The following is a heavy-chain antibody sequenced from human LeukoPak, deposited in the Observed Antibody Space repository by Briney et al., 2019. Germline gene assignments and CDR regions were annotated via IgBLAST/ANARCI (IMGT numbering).Heavy chain of an antibody. CDR3: ARGTQWELPSPFDY. D-gene: IGHD1-26*01. CDR2: INWNGGST. CDR1: GFTFDDYG. V-gene: IGHV3-20*01. J-gene: IGHJ4*02. Sequence: GGSLRLSCAASGFTFDDYGMSWVRQAPGKGLEWVSGINWNGGSTGYADSVKGRFTISRDNAKNSLYLQMNSLRAEDTALYHCARGTQWELPSPFDYWGQGTLVTVSS.